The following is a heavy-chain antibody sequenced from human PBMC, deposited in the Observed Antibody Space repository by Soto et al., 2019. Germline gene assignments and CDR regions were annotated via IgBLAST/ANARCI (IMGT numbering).Heavy chain of an antibody. Sequence: PSETLSLTCAVYGGSFSGYYWSWIRQPPGKGLEWIGEINHSGSTNYNPSLKSRVTISVDTSKNQFSLKLSSVTAADTAVYYCARGKGYYYGSGSHRYYYYMDVWGKGTTVTVSS. CDR3: ARGKGYYYGSGSHRYYYYMDV. CDR1: GGSFSGYY. V-gene: IGHV4-34*01. D-gene: IGHD3-10*01. CDR2: INHSGST. J-gene: IGHJ6*03.